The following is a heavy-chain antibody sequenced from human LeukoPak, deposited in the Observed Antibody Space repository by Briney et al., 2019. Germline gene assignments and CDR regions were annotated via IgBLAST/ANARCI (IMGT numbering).Heavy chain of an antibody. CDR1: GYTFTSYG. CDR3: ARSRYYGDYVWFDP. CDR2: ISAYNGNT. Sequence: ASVKVSCKASGYTFTSYGISWVRQAPGQGLEWMGWISAYNGNTNYAQKLQGRVTMTTDTSTSTAYMELRGLRSDDTAVYYCARSRYYGDYVWFDPWGQGTLVTVSS. J-gene: IGHJ5*02. V-gene: IGHV1-18*01. D-gene: IGHD4-17*01.